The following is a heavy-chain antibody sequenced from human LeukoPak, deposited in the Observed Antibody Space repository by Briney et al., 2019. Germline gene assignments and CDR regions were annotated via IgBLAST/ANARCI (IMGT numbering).Heavy chain of an antibody. CDR2: ISSRGSYT. CDR3: ARIDAFDI. V-gene: IGHV3-21*06. CDR1: GFTFSNYN. Sequence: PGGSLRLSCAASGFTFSNYNMNWVRQAPGKGLEWVSYISSRGSYTYYADSVKGRFTISRDNAKNSLYLQMNSLRAEDTAVYYCARIDAFDIWGQGTMVTVSS. J-gene: IGHJ3*02.